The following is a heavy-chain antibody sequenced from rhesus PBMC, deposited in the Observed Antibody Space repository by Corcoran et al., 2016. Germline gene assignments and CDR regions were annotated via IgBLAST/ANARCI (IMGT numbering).Heavy chain of an antibody. CDR2: IFGCTGPT. CDR1: GASINNNY. Sequence: QVLLQESGPGLVKASETLSLTCAVSGASINNNYWNWIRQSPGGGLEWLGYIFGCTGPTIYNPSLKSRVTISTDTSKSQFSLDLESVTAADTAIYSCARGTDLDYWGQGVLVTVSS. V-gene: IGHV4-147*01. CDR3: ARGTDLDY. J-gene: IGHJ4*01.